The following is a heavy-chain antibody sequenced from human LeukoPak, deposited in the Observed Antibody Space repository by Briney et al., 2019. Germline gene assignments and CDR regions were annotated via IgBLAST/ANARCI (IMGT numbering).Heavy chain of an antibody. Sequence: PGGSLRLSCAASGFTFSTYTMNWVRQAPGKGLKWVSSISSSSSYIAYSDSVKGRFTISRDNAKSSLYLQMNGLRAEDTAVFYCARGQWPDYWGQGTLLIVSS. V-gene: IGHV3-21*01. J-gene: IGHJ4*02. CDR2: ISSSSSYI. CDR3: ARGQWPDY. D-gene: IGHD6-19*01. CDR1: GFTFSTYT.